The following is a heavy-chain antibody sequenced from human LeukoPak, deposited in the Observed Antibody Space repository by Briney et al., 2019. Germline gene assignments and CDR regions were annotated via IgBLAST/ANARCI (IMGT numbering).Heavy chain of an antibody. CDR1: GFTFSNAW. Sequence: PGGSLRLSCAVSGFTFSNAWMSWVRQAPGKGLEWVGRIKSKTDGGTTDYAAPVKGRFTISRDDSKNTLYLQMNSLKTEDTAVYYCTTDFSPGYYYDSSRADYWGQGTLVTVSS. J-gene: IGHJ4*02. V-gene: IGHV3-15*01. D-gene: IGHD3-22*01. CDR2: IKSKTDGGTT. CDR3: TTDFSPGYYYDSSRADY.